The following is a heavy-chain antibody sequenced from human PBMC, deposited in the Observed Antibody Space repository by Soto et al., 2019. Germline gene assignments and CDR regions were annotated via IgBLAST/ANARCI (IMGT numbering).Heavy chain of an antibody. CDR2: IYPGDSDT. D-gene: IGHD5-18*01. V-gene: IGHV5-51*01. CDR3: ARLAQLWLRHSWFDP. Sequence: RGESLKISCKGSGYSFTSYWIGWVRQMPGKGLEWMGIIYPGDSDTRYSPSFQGQVTISADKSISTAYLQWGSLKASDTAMYYCARLAQLWLRHSWFDPWGQGTLVTVSS. J-gene: IGHJ5*02. CDR1: GYSFTSYW.